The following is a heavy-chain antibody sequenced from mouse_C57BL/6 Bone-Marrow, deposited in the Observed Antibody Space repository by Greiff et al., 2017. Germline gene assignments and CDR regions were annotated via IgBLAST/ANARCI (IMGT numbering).Heavy chain of an antibody. CDR1: GYTFTSYW. D-gene: IGHD1-2*01. Sequence: QVQLQQPGAELVKPGASVKLSCKASGYTFTSYWMHWVKQRPGQGLEWIGMIHPNSGSTNYNEKFKSKATLTVDKSSSTDYLQLSSLTSEDSAVYYCARSRYYGPGYYFDDWGKGTTLTVSS. V-gene: IGHV1-64*01. CDR3: ARSRYYGPGYYFDD. CDR2: IHPNSGST. J-gene: IGHJ2*01.